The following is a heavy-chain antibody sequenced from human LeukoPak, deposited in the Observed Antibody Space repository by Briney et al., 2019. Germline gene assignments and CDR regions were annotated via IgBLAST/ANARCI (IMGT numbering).Heavy chain of an antibody. D-gene: IGHD3-10*01. CDR3: ARSASYYRGSGSFYYFDC. Sequence: PSQTLSLTCTVSGGSITSDYWTWIRQPAGKGLEWIGRIYTSGSTNYNPSLKSRVSMSVDTSKNQFSLKLSSVTAADTAVYFYARSASYYRGSGSFYYFDCWGQGTLVTVSS. CDR2: IYTSGST. J-gene: IGHJ4*02. CDR1: GGSITSDY. V-gene: IGHV4-4*07.